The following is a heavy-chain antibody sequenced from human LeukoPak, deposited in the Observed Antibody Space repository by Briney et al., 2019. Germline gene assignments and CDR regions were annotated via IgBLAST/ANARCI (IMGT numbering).Heavy chain of an antibody. V-gene: IGHV3-15*01. CDR3: IVSNYYSSGSYNFDS. CDR1: GFSFSSAW. J-gene: IGHJ4*02. Sequence: GGSLRLSCAASGFSFSSAWMTWVRHPPGKGLEWVGRIKSKTDGGTVDYAAPVKGRFTISRDDSINTLYLQVNSLKTEDTAMYYCIVSNYYSSGSYNFDSWGQGTLVTVSS. CDR2: IKSKTDGGTV. D-gene: IGHD3-10*01.